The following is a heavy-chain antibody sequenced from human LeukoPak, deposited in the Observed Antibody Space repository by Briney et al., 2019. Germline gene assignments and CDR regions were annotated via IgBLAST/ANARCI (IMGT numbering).Heavy chain of an antibody. CDR3: ARDVGYCSSTGCYREGPNWFDP. CDR1: GFTFRSYS. D-gene: IGHD2-2*02. V-gene: IGHV3-21*01. Sequence: GGTLRLSCAASGFTFRSYSMNWVRQAPGKGLEWVSAIDPSSTYIYYADSVKGRFTISRDNAENSLYLQMNSLRVEDTAVYYCARDVGYCSSTGCYREGPNWFDPWGQGTLVTVSS. CDR2: IDPSSTYI. J-gene: IGHJ5*02.